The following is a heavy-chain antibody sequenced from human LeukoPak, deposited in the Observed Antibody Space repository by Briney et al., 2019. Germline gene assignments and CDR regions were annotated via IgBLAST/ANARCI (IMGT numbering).Heavy chain of an antibody. J-gene: IGHJ6*03. CDR3: AGGYSSSSLGYYYYYMDV. CDR1: GGSFSGYY. CDR2: INHSGST. Sequence: SETLSLTCAVYGGSFSGYYWSWIRQPPGKGLEWIGEINHSGSTNYNPSLKSRVTISVDTSKNQFSLKLSSVTAADTAVYYCAGGYSSSSLGYYYYYMDVWGKGTTVTVSS. D-gene: IGHD6-6*01. V-gene: IGHV4-34*01.